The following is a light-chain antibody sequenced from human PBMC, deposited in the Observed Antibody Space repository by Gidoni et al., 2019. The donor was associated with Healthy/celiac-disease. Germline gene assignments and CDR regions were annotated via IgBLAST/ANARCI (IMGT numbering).Light chain of an antibody. CDR3: QQSYSTLST. J-gene: IGKJ1*01. Sequence: DIQMTESPCSPSASVGDRVTITCRASQSISSYLNWYQQKPGKAPKLLIYAASSLQSGVPSRFSGSGSGTDFTLTISSLQPEDFATYYCQQSYSTLSTFGQGTKVEIK. CDR2: AAS. V-gene: IGKV1-39*01. CDR1: QSISSY.